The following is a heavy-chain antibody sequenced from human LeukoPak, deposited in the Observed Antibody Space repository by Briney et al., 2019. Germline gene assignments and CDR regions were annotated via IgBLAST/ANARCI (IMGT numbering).Heavy chain of an antibody. J-gene: IGHJ4*02. CDR3: ARNAGDY. V-gene: IGHV4-4*07. CDR2: IYISGNT. Sequence: PSETLSLTCTVSGGSISDFYWSWIRQPAGKGLEWIGRIYISGNTNYNPSLKSRVTMSLDTSKNHFSLRLRSVTAADTAVYHCARNAGDYWGQGTLVTVSS. CDR1: GGSISDFY. D-gene: IGHD1-1*01.